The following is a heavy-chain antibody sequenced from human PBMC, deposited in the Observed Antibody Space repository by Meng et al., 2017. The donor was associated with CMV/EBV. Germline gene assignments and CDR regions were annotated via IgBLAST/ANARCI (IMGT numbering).Heavy chain of an antibody. Sequence: LSLTCAASGFTFDDYAMHWVRQAPGKGLEWVSGISWNSGSIGYADSVKGRFTISRDNAKNSLYLQMNSPRAEDTALYYCAKASGWSMGRGYNWFDPWGQGTLVTVSS. CDR1: GFTFDDYA. V-gene: IGHV3-9*01. D-gene: IGHD6-19*01. J-gene: IGHJ5*02. CDR3: AKASGWSMGRGYNWFDP. CDR2: ISWNSGSI.